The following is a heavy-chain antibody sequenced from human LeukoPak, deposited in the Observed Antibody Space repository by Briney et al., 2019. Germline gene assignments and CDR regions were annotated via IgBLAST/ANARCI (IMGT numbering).Heavy chain of an antibody. CDR2: INHSGST. J-gene: IGHJ5*02. CDR1: GGSISGFY. Sequence: SSETLSLTCAVHGGSISGFYWSWIRQPPGKGLEWIGDINHSGSTNYNPSLKSRVTISVDTSKNQFFLKLSSVTAADTAVYYCARVYGDYSRDWFDPWGEGTLVTVSS. V-gene: IGHV4-34*01. D-gene: IGHD4-17*01. CDR3: ARVYGDYSRDWFDP.